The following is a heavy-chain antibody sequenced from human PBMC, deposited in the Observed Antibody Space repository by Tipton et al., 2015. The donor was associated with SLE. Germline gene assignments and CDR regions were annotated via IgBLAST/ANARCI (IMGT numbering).Heavy chain of an antibody. CDR2: ITWNSGSI. Sequence: QLVQSGGGLVQPGRSLRLSCAASGFTFDDYAMHWVRQAPGKGLEWVSGITWNSGSIGYADSVKGRFTISRDNSKDTLYLQMNSLRPQDTAVYYCARGETRGSSPGFDYWGQGALVTVSS. V-gene: IGHV3-9*01. CDR1: GFTFDDYA. D-gene: IGHD2-15*01. J-gene: IGHJ4*02. CDR3: ARGETRGSSPGFDY.